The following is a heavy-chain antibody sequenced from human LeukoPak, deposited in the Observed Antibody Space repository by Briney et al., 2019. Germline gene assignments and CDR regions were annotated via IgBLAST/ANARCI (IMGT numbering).Heavy chain of an antibody. V-gene: IGHV4-31*03. CDR2: IYYSGST. CDR3: ARDIDSSGYQFDY. J-gene: IGHJ4*02. D-gene: IGHD3-22*01. Sequence: SETLSLTCTVSGGSISSGGYYGSWIRQHRGKGLEWIGYIYYSGSTYYNPSLKSRVTISVDTSKNQFSLKLSSVTAADTAVYYCARDIDSSGYQFDYWGQGTLVTVSS. CDR1: GGSISSGGYY.